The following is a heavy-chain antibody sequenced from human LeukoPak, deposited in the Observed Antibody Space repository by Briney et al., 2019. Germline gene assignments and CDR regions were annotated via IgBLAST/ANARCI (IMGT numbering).Heavy chain of an antibody. CDR2: INPNSGGT. J-gene: IGHJ4*02. V-gene: IGHV1-2*02. CDR3: ARDGMAYCSGDRCYSYFDY. Sequence: ASVKVSCKASGYTLTDYYIHWVRQAPGQGLEWMGWINPNSGGTNYAQNFQGRVTMTRDTSISTAYMELSRLRSDDTAVYYCARDGMAYCSGDRCYSYFDYWGQGTLVTVSS. CDR1: GYTLTDYY. D-gene: IGHD2-15*01.